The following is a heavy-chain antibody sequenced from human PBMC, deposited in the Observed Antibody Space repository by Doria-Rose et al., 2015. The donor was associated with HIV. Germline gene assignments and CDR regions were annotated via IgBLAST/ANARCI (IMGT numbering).Heavy chain of an antibody. D-gene: IGHD6-13*01. J-gene: IGHJ4*02. CDR3: ARIKSSRWYHKYYFDF. Sequence: SGSVLVKPTETLTLTCTVSGVSLSSPGMGVSWIRQPPGKALEWLANIFSDEERSYKTSLKSRLTISRGTSKSQVVLTMTDMDPVDTATYYCARIKSSRWYHKYYFDFWGQGTLVIVSA. CDR1: GVSLSSPGMG. CDR2: IFSDEER. V-gene: IGHV2-26*01.